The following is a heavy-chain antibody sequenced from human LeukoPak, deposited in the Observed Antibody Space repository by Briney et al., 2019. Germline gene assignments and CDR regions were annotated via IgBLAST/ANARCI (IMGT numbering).Heavy chain of an antibody. CDR3: ARLGDRGYLDAFDI. Sequence: GESLKISCEGSGYRFTSYWIGWVRQMPGKGLEWMGIIYVGDSDTRYSPSFRGQVTISADKSISTAYLQWSSLKASDNAIYYCARLGDRGYLDAFDIWGQGTKVTVSS. CDR1: GYRFTSYW. CDR2: IYVGDSDT. V-gene: IGHV5-51*01. D-gene: IGHD5-12*01. J-gene: IGHJ3*02.